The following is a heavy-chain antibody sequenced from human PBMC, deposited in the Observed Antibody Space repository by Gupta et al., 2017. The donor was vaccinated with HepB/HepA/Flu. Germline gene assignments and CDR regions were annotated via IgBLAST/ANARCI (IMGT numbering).Heavy chain of an antibody. J-gene: IGHJ4*02. D-gene: IGHD1-26*01. V-gene: IGHV1-24*01. CDR1: GYTLTKLS. CDR3: ATENFVGSTGMFDS. CDR2: FDAEDGET. Sequence: QVQVIQSGAAVKKPGASVTVSCKVSGYTLTKLSIHWVRQAPGKGLEWMGGFDAEDGETIYDLNFQGRVTMTEDTSTDTAYMEVTSLRSDDTAVYYCATENFVGSTGMFDSWGQGTLVTVSA.